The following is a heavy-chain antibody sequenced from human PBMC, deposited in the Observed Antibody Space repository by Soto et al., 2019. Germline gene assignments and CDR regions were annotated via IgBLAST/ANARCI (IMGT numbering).Heavy chain of an antibody. Sequence: QVQLVQSGAEVKKPGSSVKVSCKASGGTFSSYAISWVRQAPGQGLEWMGGIIPTFDTTNYAQKFQGRVTISADESPSTAYMELRRLTSQDTGVYYCARAGDGYPLGWFDPWGQGTLVTVSS. J-gene: IGHJ5*02. V-gene: IGHV1-69*01. CDR3: ARAGDGYPLGWFDP. CDR2: IIPTFDTT. CDR1: GGTFSSYA. D-gene: IGHD5-12*01.